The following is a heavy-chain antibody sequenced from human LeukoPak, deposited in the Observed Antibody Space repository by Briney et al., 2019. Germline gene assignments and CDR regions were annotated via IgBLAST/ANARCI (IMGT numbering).Heavy chain of an antibody. V-gene: IGHV3-30*18. J-gene: IGHJ4*02. CDR3: AKDATVTTHFDY. CDR2: ISYDGRNK. Sequence: PGKSLRLSCAASGFTFSTYGMHWVRQAPGKGLEWVAVISYDGRNKHYTDSVKGRFAVSRDNSKNTLYLQMNSLRAEDTAVYYCAKDATVTTHFDYWGQGTPVTVSS. D-gene: IGHD4-17*01. CDR1: GFTFSTYG.